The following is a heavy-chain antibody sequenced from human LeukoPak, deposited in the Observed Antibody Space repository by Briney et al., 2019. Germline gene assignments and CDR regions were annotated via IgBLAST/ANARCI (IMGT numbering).Heavy chain of an antibody. Sequence: SETLSLTCTVSGGSISIYYWNWIRQPAGKGLEWIGRIYNTGGTNYNPSLKSRVTMSVDTSNNRLSLNLRPVTAAETAVYYWARDGGGTGRPFDFWGQGTLGTVSS. D-gene: IGHD1-26*01. J-gene: IGHJ4*02. V-gene: IGHV4-4*07. CDR3: ARDGGGTGRPFDF. CDR2: IYNTGGT. CDR1: GGSISIYY.